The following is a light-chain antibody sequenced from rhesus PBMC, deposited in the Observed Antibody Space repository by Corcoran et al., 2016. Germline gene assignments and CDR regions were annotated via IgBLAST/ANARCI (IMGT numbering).Light chain of an antibody. J-gene: IGKJ4*01. CDR2: KAS. V-gene: IGKV1-74*01. CDR1: ENVHNH. CDR3: QHGEGTPVT. Sequence: DIQMTQSPSSLSASAGDRVTITCRASENVHNHLNWYQQKPGKAPKLLIYKASTLQSWVPSRFSGSGSGTDYTFTISSLQPEDFAIYCCQHGEGTPVTFGGGAKVELK.